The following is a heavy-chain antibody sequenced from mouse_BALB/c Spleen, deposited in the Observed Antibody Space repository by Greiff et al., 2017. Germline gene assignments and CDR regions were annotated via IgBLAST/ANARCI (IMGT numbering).Heavy chain of an antibody. CDR2: ISSGSSTI. V-gene: IGHV5-17*02. CDR3: ARGTTGYYFDY. CDR1: GFTFSSFG. J-gene: IGHJ2*01. D-gene: IGHD2-12*01. Sequence: EVQRVESGGGLVQPGGSRKLSCAASGFTFSSFGMHWVRQAPEKGLEWVAYISSGSSTIYYADTVKGRFTISRDNPKNTLFLQMTSLRSEDTAMYYCARGTTGYYFDYWGQGTTLTVSS.